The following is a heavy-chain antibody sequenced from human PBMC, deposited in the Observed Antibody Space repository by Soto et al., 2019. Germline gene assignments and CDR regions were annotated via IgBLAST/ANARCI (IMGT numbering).Heavy chain of an antibody. V-gene: IGHV3-23*01. Sequence: GSLRLSCAASGFTCSSYDMSWVRRAPGKGLEWVSTILAGGSTYYADSVKGRLTISRDNSKNTVYLQTNSLTAGDTAVYYCAKATATGGGAFDICRQGTMVTVSS. D-gene: IGHD2-8*02. J-gene: IGHJ3*02. CDR3: AKATATGGGAFDI. CDR2: ILAGGST. CDR1: GFTCSSYD.